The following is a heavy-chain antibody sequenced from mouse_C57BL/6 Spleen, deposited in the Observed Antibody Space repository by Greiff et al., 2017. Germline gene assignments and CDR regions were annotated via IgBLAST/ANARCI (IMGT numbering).Heavy chain of an antibody. CDR3: ARSSSSGSYYFDY. CDR2: IYPGGGYT. CDR1: GYTFTNYW. V-gene: IGHV1-63*01. D-gene: IGHD3-2*02. J-gene: IGHJ2*01. Sequence: QVQLKESGAELVRPGTSVKMSCKASGYTFTNYWIGWAKQRPGHGLEWIGDIYPGGGYTNYNEKFKGKATLTADKSSSTAYMQFSSLTSEDSAIYYCARSSSSGSYYFDYWGQGTTLTVSS.